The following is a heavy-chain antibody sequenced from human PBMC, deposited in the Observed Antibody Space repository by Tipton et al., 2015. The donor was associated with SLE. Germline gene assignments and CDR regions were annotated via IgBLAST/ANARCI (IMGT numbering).Heavy chain of an antibody. J-gene: IGHJ6*04. Sequence: LSCTVSGGSISSGGYYWSWIRQHPGKGLEWIGYIYYSGSTYYNPSLKSRVTISVDTSKNQFSLKLSSVTAADTAVYYCARVMSAIALDVWGKGTTVTVSS. CDR3: ARVMSAIALDV. CDR2: IYYSGST. CDR1: GGSISSGGYY. V-gene: IGHV4-31*02. D-gene: IGHD2-21*01.